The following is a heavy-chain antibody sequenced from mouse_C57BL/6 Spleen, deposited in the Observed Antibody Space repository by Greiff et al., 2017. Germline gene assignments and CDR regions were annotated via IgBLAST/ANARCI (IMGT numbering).Heavy chain of an antibody. V-gene: IGHV14-3*01. CDR2: IDPANGNT. CDR1: GFNIKNTY. D-gene: IGHD1-1*01. J-gene: IGHJ4*01. CDR3: ASHLTVVATLPAMDD. Sequence: EVKLMESVAELVRPGASVKLSCTASGFNIKNTYMHWVKQRPEQGLEWIGRIDPANGNTKYAPKFQGKATMTVDTSSNTAYLQLSSLTSEDTAIYYCASHLTVVATLPAMDDWGQGTSVTVST.